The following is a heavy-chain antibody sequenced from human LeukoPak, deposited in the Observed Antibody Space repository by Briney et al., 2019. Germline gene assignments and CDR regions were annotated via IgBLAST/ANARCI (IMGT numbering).Heavy chain of an antibody. CDR2: INHSGST. D-gene: IGHD2-15*01. Sequence: PSETLSLTCAVYGGSFSGYYWSWIRQPPGKGLEWIGEINHSGSTNYNPSLKSRVTISVDTSKNQFSLRLSSVTAVDTAVYFCARWWGFDPWGQGTLVTVSS. V-gene: IGHV4-34*01. CDR1: GGSFSGYY. CDR3: ARWWGFDP. J-gene: IGHJ5*02.